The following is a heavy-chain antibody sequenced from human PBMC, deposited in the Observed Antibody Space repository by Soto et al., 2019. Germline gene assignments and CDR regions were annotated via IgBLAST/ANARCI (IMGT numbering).Heavy chain of an antibody. Sequence: GGSLRLSCAASGFTFSSYAMSWVRQAPGKGLEWVSAISGSGGSTYYADSVKGRFIISRDNSKNTLYLQMNSLRAEDTAVYYCAKAGSSTAYYYYGMEVWGQGTTVTVSS. CDR1: GFTFSSYA. J-gene: IGHJ6*02. CDR3: AKAGSSTAYYYYGMEV. CDR2: ISGSGGST. D-gene: IGHD6-6*01. V-gene: IGHV3-23*01.